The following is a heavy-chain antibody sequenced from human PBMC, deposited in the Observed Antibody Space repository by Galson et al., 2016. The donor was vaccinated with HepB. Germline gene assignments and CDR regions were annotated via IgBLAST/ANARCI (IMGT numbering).Heavy chain of an antibody. CDR2: IYYSSDGFP. CDR3: AKDRGLPGESIEY. D-gene: IGHD3-10*01. V-gene: IGHV4-31*03. CDR1: GDSIASSSHY. Sequence: TLSLTCTVAGDSIASSSHYWSWLRQSPGKGLEWIGYIYYSSDGFPYYSPSFTSRVTISADTSKNQFSLNVTSVTAADPAVDYCAKDRGLPGESIEYWGQGMLVTVSA. J-gene: IGHJ4*02.